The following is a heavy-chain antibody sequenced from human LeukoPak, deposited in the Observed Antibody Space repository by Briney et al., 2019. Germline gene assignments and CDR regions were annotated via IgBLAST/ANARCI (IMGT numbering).Heavy chain of an antibody. J-gene: IGHJ4*02. V-gene: IGHV4-39*01. CDR2: IYYSGST. Sequence: SETRSLTCTVSGGSISSSVYYWGWIRQPPGKGLEWIGSIYYSGSTYYNPSLKSRVTISVDTSKNQFSLKLSSVTAADTAVYYCAMAEAGNFDYWGERHLITVSS. CDR1: GGSISSSVYY. CDR3: AMAEAGNFDY. D-gene: IGHD6-19*01.